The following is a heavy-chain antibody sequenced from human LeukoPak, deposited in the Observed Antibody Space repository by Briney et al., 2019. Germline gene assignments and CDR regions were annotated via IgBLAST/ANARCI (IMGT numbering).Heavy chain of an antibody. CDR1: GFTFSSYW. CDR2: IKQDGSEK. V-gene: IGHV3-7*03. D-gene: IGHD3-10*01. Sequence: PGGSLRLSCVASGFTFSSYWMSWVRQAPGKGLEWVAKIKQDGSEKYYVDSVKGRFTISRDNSKNTLYLQMNSLRAEDTAVYYCATLPIGETWVAFDYWGQGTLVTVSS. CDR3: ATLPIGETWVAFDY. J-gene: IGHJ4*02.